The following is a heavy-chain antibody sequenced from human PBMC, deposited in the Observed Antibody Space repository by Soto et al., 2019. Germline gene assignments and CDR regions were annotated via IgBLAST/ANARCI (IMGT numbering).Heavy chain of an antibody. CDR3: ARVPPYVGDTGSRWFDP. CDR1: GGSISSYY. Sequence: PSETLSLTCTVSGGSISSYYWSWIRQPPGKGLEWIGYIYYSGSTNCNPSLKSRVTISVDTSKNQFSLKLSSVTAADTAVYYCARVPPYVGDTGSRWFDPWGQGTLVTVSS. J-gene: IGHJ5*02. D-gene: IGHD5-18*01. CDR2: IYYSGST. V-gene: IGHV4-59*01.